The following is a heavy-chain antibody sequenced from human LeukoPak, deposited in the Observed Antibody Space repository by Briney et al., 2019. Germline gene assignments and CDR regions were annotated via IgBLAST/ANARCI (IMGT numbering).Heavy chain of an antibody. V-gene: IGHV4-39*01. CDR1: GGSITSSPYY. J-gene: IGHJ6*02. Sequence: SETLSLTCTVSGGSITSSPYYWGWIRQPPGKGLEWIGSFYFGGGTYYNPSLKSRLTISVDTSKNQFSLKLTSVTAADTALYYCARISGLYYYGMDVWGQGTTVTVSS. D-gene: IGHD3-10*01. CDR2: FYFGGGT. CDR3: ARISGLYYYGMDV.